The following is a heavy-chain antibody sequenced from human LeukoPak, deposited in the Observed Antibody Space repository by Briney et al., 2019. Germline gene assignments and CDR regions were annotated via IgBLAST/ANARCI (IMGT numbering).Heavy chain of an antibody. CDR3: AMPTERFYYGMDV. J-gene: IGHJ6*02. CDR2: INAGNGNT. V-gene: IGHV1-3*01. D-gene: IGHD6-25*01. Sequence: ASVKVSCKASGYTFTSYGISWVRQAPGQRLEWMGWINAGNGNTKYSQKFQGRVTITRDTSASTAYMELSSLRSEDTAVYYCAMPTERFYYGMDVWGQGTTVTVSS. CDR1: GYTFTSYG.